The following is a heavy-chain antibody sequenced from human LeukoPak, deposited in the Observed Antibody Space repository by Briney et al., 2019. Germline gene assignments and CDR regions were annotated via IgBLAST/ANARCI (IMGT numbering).Heavy chain of an antibody. V-gene: IGHV3-11*04. D-gene: IGHD4-17*01. CDR2: ISTSGSTI. CDR3: ARGYGDYEVTDY. J-gene: IGHJ4*02. Sequence: GGSLRLSCAASGFTFSNYYMSWIRQAPGKGLEWISYISTSGSTIYYADSVKGRFTISRDNAKNSLYLQMNRLRAEDTAVYYCARGYGDYEVTDYWGQGTLVTVSS. CDR1: GFTFSNYY.